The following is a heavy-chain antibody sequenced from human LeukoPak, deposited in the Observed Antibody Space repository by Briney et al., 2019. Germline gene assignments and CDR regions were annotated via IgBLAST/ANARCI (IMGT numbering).Heavy chain of an antibody. CDR1: GYSISTSYY. CDR2: IYHSGST. Sequence: RASETLSLTCTVSGYSISTSYYWGWIRQPPGKGLEWIGSIYHSGSTYYNPSLKSRVTISVDTSKNQFSLKLSSVTAADTAVYYCARENYDSRSYWGQGTLVTVSS. CDR3: ARENYDSRSY. V-gene: IGHV4-38-2*02. D-gene: IGHD3-22*01. J-gene: IGHJ4*02.